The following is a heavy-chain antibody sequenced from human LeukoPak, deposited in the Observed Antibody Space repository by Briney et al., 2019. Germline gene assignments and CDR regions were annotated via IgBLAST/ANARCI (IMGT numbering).Heavy chain of an antibody. CDR1: AFTFTDYW. D-gene: IGHD1-1*01. J-gene: IGHJ6*02. Sequence: GGSLRLSCATSAFTFTDYWMSWFRKAPGKGLEWVANIKQDGSERHYVDSVKGRFTISRDNAKNSLYLQMNSLRAEDTAVYYCAREDWNRYYYYYGMDVWGQGTTVTVSS. CDR3: AREDWNRYYYYYGMDV. V-gene: IGHV3-7*01. CDR2: IKQDGSER.